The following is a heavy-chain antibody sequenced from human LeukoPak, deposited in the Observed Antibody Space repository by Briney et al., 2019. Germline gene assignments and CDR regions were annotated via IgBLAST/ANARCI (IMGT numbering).Heavy chain of an antibody. Sequence: PSETLSLTCTVSGGSISSYYWSWIRQPAGKGLEWIGHIYTSGSTNYNPSLKGRVTMSVDTSKNQFSLKLSSVTAADTAVYYCARAVLGAPYYYYMDVWGKGTTVTVSS. V-gene: IGHV4-4*07. J-gene: IGHJ6*03. CDR1: GGSISSYY. D-gene: IGHD1-1*01. CDR2: IYTSGST. CDR3: ARAVLGAPYYYYMDV.